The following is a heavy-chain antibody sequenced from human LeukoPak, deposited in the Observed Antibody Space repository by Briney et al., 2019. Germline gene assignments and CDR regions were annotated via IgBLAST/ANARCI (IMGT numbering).Heavy chain of an antibody. CDR1: GYTFASYH. Sequence: GASVKVSCKASGYTFASYHFHWVRQAPGQGLEWMGAIDASTSGPHVAQIFQGRFTMTRDMSTSTVYMELSSLRSEDTAVYFCASEQTASFYMDVWGKGTTVTVSS. V-gene: IGHV1-46*01. J-gene: IGHJ6*03. D-gene: IGHD1-26*01. CDR2: IDASTSGP. CDR3: ASEQTASFYMDV.